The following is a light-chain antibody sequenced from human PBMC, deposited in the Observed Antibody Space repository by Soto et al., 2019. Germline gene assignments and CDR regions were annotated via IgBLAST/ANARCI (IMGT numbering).Light chain of an antibody. CDR1: NIGIYS. Sequence: SYELTQPPSVSVAPGQTATITCGGQNIGIYSVHWYQQRPGQAPVLVVYDGSDRPSGIPERFSGSNSGNTATLTIGRVEAADEADYYCQVWDNDGGHNYVFGPGTKVTVL. CDR3: QVWDNDGGHNYV. CDR2: DGS. J-gene: IGLJ1*01. V-gene: IGLV3-21*02.